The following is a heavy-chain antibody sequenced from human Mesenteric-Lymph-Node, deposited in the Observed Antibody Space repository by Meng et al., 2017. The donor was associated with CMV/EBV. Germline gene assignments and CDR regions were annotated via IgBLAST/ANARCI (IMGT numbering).Heavy chain of an antibody. J-gene: IGHJ5*02. CDR2: IIPILGIA. V-gene: IGHV1-69*10. CDR1: GGTFSSYA. Sequence: SVKVSCKASGGTFSSYAISWVRQAPGQGLEWMGGIIPILGIANYAQKFQGRVTITADKPTSTAYMELSSLRSEDTAVYYCASDRAAAGTSWFDPWGQGTLVTVSS. D-gene: IGHD6-13*01. CDR3: ASDRAAAGTSWFDP.